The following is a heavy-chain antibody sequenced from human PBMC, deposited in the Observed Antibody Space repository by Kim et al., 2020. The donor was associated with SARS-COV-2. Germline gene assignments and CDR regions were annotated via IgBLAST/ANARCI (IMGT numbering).Heavy chain of an antibody. D-gene: IGHD6-6*01. CDR1: GGSISSSSYY. Sequence: SETLSLTCTVSGGSISSSSYYWGWIRQPPGKGLEWIGSIYYSGSTYYNPSLESRVTISVDTSKNQFSLKLSSVTAADTAVYYCARHLLAARPKVFYFDYWGQGTLVTVSS. J-gene: IGHJ4*02. CDR2: IYYSGST. CDR3: ARHLLAARPKVFYFDY. V-gene: IGHV4-39*01.